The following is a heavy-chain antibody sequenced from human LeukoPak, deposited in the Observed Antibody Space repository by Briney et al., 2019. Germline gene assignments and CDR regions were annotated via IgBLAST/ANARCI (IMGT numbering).Heavy chain of an antibody. CDR1: GFTLSSCW. J-gene: IGHJ4*02. Sequence: PGGSLRLSCAASGFTLSSCWMHWVRQAPGKGLMWVSRINRDGSSTSYADSVKGRFTISRDNANNTQYLQMNSLRIEDTAVYYCARDAPHIDYWGQGTLVTVSS. V-gene: IGHV3-74*01. CDR2: INRDGSST. CDR3: ARDAPHIDY.